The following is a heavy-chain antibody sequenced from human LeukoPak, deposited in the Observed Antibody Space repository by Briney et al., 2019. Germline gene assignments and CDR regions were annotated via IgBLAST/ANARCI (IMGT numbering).Heavy chain of an antibody. CDR3: ARRIAARREFDY. J-gene: IGHJ4*02. D-gene: IGHD6-6*01. CDR2: ISTNGGST. CDR1: GFTLSSCA. V-gene: IGHV3-64D*06. Sequence: GGSLRLSCSASGFTLSSCAMHWVRQAPGKGLEYVSGISTNGGSTYYADSVKGRFTISRDNSKNMLYLQMTSLRAEDTAVYYCARRIAARREFDYWGQGTLVTVSS.